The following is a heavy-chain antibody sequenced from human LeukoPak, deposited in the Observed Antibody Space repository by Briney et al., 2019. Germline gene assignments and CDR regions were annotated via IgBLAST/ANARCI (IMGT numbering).Heavy chain of an antibody. Sequence: SETLSLTCAVYGGSFSGYYWSWIRQPPGKGLEWIGSIYYSGSTYYNPSLKSRVTISVDTSKNQFSLKLSSVTAADTAVYYCARGRGFWSGYSLFDYWGQGTLVTVSS. CDR1: GGSFSGYY. CDR2: IYYSGST. V-gene: IGHV4-34*01. D-gene: IGHD3-3*01. J-gene: IGHJ4*02. CDR3: ARGRGFWSGYSLFDY.